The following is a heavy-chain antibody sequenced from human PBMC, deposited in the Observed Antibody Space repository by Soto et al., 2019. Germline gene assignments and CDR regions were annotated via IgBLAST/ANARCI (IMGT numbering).Heavy chain of an antibody. Sequence: KSSETLSLTCTVSGGSISSGDYYWSWIRQPPGKGLEWIGYIYYSGSTYYNPSLKSRVTISVDTSKNQFSLKLSSVTAADTAVYYCARDPIVATSAFDYWGQGTLVTVSS. CDR2: IYYSGST. D-gene: IGHD5-12*01. J-gene: IGHJ4*02. CDR1: GGSISSGDYY. CDR3: ARDPIVATSAFDY. V-gene: IGHV4-30-4*01.